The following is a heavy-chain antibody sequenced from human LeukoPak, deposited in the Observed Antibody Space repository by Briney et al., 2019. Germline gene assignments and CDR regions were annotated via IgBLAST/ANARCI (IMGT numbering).Heavy chain of an antibody. Sequence: GASVKVSCKASGYTFTGYYMHWVRQAPGQGLEWMGWINPNSGGTNYAQKFQGRVTMTRDTSISTAYMELGRLRSDDTAVYYCARGKYIVATLLGPLNYWGQGTLVTVSS. CDR1: GYTFTGYY. CDR2: INPNSGGT. CDR3: ARGKYIVATLLGPLNY. V-gene: IGHV1-2*02. J-gene: IGHJ4*02. D-gene: IGHD5-12*01.